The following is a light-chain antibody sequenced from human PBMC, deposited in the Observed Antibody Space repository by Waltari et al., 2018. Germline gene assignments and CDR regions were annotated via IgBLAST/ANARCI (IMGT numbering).Light chain of an antibody. CDR2: RNK. CDR3: AAWDDSLSGYV. Sequence: QSVLTQPPSASGTPGQRVTISCSGSSSNIGSNYVYWYQQLPGTAPKLLIYRNKRRPAGVPDGWAGSKSGTSAALAISGLRSEDEADYYGAAWDDSLSGYVVGTGTKVTVL. CDR1: SSNIGSNY. V-gene: IGLV1-47*01. J-gene: IGLJ1*01.